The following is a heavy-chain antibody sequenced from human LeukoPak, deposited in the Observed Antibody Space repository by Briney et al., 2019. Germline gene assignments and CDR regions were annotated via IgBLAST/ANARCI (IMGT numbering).Heavy chain of an antibody. D-gene: IGHD3-16*02. CDR3: ARRGYYDYVWGSYRSPGAFDI. V-gene: IGHV5-51*01. J-gene: IGHJ3*02. CDR2: IYPGDSDT. CDR1: GYSFTSYW. Sequence: GESLKISCKGSGYSFTSYWIGWVRQMPGKGLEWMGIIYPGDSDTRYSPSFQGQVTISADKSISTAYLQWSSLKASDTAMYYCARRGYYDYVWGSYRSPGAFDIWGQGTMVTVSS.